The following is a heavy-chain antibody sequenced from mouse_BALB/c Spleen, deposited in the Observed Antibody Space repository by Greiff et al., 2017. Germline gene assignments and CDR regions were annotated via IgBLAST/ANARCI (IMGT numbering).Heavy chain of an antibody. Sequence: EVQLQQSGPGLVKPSQSLSLTCSVTGYSITSGYYWNWIRQLPGNKLEWTGYISYDGSNNYNPYLKNRISITRDTAKNQLFLKLNSVTTEDTATYYCARDLDYWGQGTTLTVSS. V-gene: IGHV3-6*02. CDR2: ISYDGSN. CDR3: ARDLDY. J-gene: IGHJ2*01. CDR1: GYSITSGYY.